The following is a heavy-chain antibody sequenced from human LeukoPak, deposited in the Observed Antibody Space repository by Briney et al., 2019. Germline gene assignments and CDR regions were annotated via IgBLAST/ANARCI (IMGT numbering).Heavy chain of an antibody. V-gene: IGHV3-74*01. CDR1: GFTFSNYW. Sequence: GGSLRLSCAASGFTFSNYWMHWVRQAPGKGLVWVSRIYDDVSSTYYADSVKGRFTISRDDAKNTLYLQMNSLRAEDTAVYYCAKVFYDFWSGYYGYWGQGTLVTVSS. J-gene: IGHJ4*02. CDR3: AKVFYDFWSGYYGY. CDR2: IYDDVSST. D-gene: IGHD3-3*01.